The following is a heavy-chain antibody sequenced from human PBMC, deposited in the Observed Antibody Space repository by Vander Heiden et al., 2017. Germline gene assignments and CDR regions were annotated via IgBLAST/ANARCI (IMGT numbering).Heavy chain of an antibody. CDR2: ISGSGGST. Sequence: EVQLLESGGGLVQPGGSLRLSCAASGFPFSSYARSWVRQAQGKGLGWVSAISGSGGSTYDADSGKGRFTISRDNSKNTMYLQMNSLRAEDTAVYYCAGSGLPYYYYGMDVWGQGTTVTVSS. V-gene: IGHV3-23*01. D-gene: IGHD1-26*01. CDR1: GFPFSSYA. J-gene: IGHJ6*02. CDR3: AGSGLPYYYYGMDV.